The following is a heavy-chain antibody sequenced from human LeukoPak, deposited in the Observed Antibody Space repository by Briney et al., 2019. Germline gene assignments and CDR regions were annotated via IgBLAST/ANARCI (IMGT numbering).Heavy chain of an antibody. Sequence: ASVKVSCKASGYTFTSYGISWVRQAPGQGLEWMGWISAYNGNTKYAQKLQDRVTMTTDTSTTTAYMEVRSLTSDDTAVYYCARGSAMAQKQLVRHFDSWGQGTLVIVSS. CDR2: ISAYNGNT. CDR3: ARGSAMAQKQLVRHFDS. D-gene: IGHD6-6*01. J-gene: IGHJ4*02. V-gene: IGHV1-18*01. CDR1: GYTFTSYG.